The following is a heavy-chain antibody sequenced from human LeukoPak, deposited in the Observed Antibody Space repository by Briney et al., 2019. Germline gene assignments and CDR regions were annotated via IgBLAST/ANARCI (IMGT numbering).Heavy chain of an antibody. J-gene: IGHJ5*02. Sequence: GESLKISCKGSGYIFTSYWIGWVRQMPGKGLEWMGIIFPGDSDTRYSPSFQGQVTISVDKSISTAYLQWSSLKASDTAMYYCARHSRQWLAPTPFDPWGQGTLVTVSS. CDR1: GYIFTSYW. CDR3: ARHSRQWLAPTPFDP. D-gene: IGHD6-19*01. CDR2: IFPGDSDT. V-gene: IGHV5-51*01.